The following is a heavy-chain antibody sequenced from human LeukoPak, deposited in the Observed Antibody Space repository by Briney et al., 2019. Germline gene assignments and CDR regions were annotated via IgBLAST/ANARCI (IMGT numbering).Heavy chain of an antibody. Sequence: PGGSLRLSCAASGFTFNDYYMSWIRQAPGKGLEWVAYISSSGSPIYYADSVKGRFTISRDNAKNSLYLQMNSLRAEDTAVYYCARRVEDYCSSTSCYTAQDDYWGQGTLVTVSS. CDR1: GFTFNDYY. CDR2: ISSSGSPI. D-gene: IGHD2-2*02. CDR3: ARRVEDYCSSTSCYTAQDDY. J-gene: IGHJ4*02. V-gene: IGHV3-11*04.